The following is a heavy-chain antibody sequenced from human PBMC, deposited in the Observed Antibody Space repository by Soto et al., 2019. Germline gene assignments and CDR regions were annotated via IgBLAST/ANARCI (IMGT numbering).Heavy chain of an antibody. CDR2: INHSGST. D-gene: IGHD3-10*01. Sequence: SETLSLTCTVSGGSISNYYWSWIRQPPGKGLEWIGEINHSGSTNYNPSLKSRVTISVDTSKNQFSLKLSSVTAADTAVYYCARGYYYGSGSYSTYYYYGMDVWGQGTTVTVS. V-gene: IGHV4-34*01. CDR1: GGSISNYY. J-gene: IGHJ6*02. CDR3: ARGYYYGSGSYSTYYYYGMDV.